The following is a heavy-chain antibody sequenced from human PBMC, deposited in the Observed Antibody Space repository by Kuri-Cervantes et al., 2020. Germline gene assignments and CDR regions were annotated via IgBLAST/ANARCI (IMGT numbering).Heavy chain of an antibody. Sequence: GESLKISCAASGFTFSSYSMNWVRQAPGKGLEWVSSISRSSDYIYYADSVKGRFTISRDNAKSSLYLQMNSLRAEDTAVYYCTRGWSCSSPSCSGRKYWGQGTLVTVSS. CDR3: TRGWSCSSPSCSGRKY. CDR1: GFTFSSYS. CDR2: ISRSSDYI. D-gene: IGHD2-2*01. V-gene: IGHV3-21*06. J-gene: IGHJ4*02.